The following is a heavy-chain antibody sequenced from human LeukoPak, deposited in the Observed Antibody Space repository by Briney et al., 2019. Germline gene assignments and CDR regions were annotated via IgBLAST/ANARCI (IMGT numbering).Heavy chain of an antibody. CDR2: IYSGGDT. Sequence: GGSLRLSCEVSEFAVTGHYMSWVRQAPGKGLEWVSLIYSGGDTYYADSVKGRFTISRDSSKNTLYLQMNSLRAEDTAVYYCARGRGYTDPFDYWGQGTLVTVS. D-gene: IGHD5-18*01. CDR1: EFAVTGHY. V-gene: IGHV3-66*01. CDR3: ARGRGYTDPFDY. J-gene: IGHJ4*02.